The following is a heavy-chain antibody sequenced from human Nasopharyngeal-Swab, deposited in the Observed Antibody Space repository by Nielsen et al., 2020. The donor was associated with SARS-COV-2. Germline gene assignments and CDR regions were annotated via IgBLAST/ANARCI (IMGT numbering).Heavy chain of an antibody. J-gene: IGHJ6*02. CDR1: GYSFTGYY. D-gene: IGHD2-21*01. CDR2: INPDTGAT. V-gene: IGHV1-2*02. CDR3: ARVWRDYYGLDV. Sequence: ASVQVSCKASGYSFTGYYLHWVRQAPGQGLEWMGWINPDTGATNYAEKFQGRVTMTRDMALSTAYMEMSRLRSDDTAVYYCARVWRDYYGLDVWGQGTTVTVSS.